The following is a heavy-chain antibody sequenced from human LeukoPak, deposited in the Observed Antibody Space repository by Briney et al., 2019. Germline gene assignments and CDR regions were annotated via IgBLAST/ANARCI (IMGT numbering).Heavy chain of an antibody. J-gene: IGHJ4*02. V-gene: IGHV3-30*02. CDR3: ARWYYDILTGKGVLDY. D-gene: IGHD3-9*01. CDR2: IRSDGSNK. CDR1: GFTFGSYG. Sequence: GGSLRLSCAASGFTFGSYGMHWVRQAPGKGLEWVTFIRSDGSNKYYADSVKGRFTISRDNSKNTLYLQMNTLIADDTAVYYCARWYYDILTGKGVLDYWGQGTLVTVSS.